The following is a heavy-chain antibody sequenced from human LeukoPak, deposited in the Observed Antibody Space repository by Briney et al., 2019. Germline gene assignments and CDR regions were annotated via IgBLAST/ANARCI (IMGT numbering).Heavy chain of an antibody. Sequence: GGSLRLSCAASGYTFSSYAVSWVRQAPGKGVEWVWPISGSYGSTYYADAVKAPFTSSRYNSTNTLHLKMNCLRAEDTAVYSCAKDPRTVTSSDYWGQGTLVTVSS. CDR3: AKDPRTVTSSDY. CDR2: ISGSYGST. V-gene: IGHV3-23*01. CDR1: GYTFSSYA. D-gene: IGHD4-17*01. J-gene: IGHJ4*02.